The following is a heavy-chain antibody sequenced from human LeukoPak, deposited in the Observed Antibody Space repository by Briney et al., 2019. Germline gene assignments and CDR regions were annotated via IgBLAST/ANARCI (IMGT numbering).Heavy chain of an antibody. CDR1: GYSFTSYW. J-gene: IGHJ6*02. CDR3: ARRSGILTGTYYYYYGMDV. D-gene: IGHD3-9*01. Sequence: GESLKISCKGSGYSFTSYWISWVRQMPGKGLEWMGIIYPGDSDTRYSPSFQGQVTISADKSISTAYLQWSSLKASDTAMYYCARRSGILTGTYYYYYGMDVWGQGTTVTVSS. CDR2: IYPGDSDT. V-gene: IGHV5-51*01.